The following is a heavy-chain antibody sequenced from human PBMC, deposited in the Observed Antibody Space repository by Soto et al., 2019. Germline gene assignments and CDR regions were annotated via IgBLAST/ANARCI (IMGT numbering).Heavy chain of an antibody. J-gene: IGHJ5*02. Sequence: GESLKISCKGSGYSFTSYWIGWVRQMPGKGLEWMGIIYPGDSDTRYSPSFQGQVTISADKSISTAYLQWSSLKASDTAMYYCARHGGRQQLVPNWFDPWGQGTLVTVSS. D-gene: IGHD6-13*01. CDR3: ARHGGRQQLVPNWFDP. CDR1: GYSFTSYW. V-gene: IGHV5-51*01. CDR2: IYPGDSDT.